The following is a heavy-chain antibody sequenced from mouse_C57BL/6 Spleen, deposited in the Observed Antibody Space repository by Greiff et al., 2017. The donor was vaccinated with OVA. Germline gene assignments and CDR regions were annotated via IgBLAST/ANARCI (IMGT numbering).Heavy chain of an antibody. CDR1: GYTFTDYY. Sequence: VQLQQSGPELVKPGASVKISCKASGYTFTDYYMNWVKQSHGKSLEWIGDINPNNGGTSYNQKFKGKATLTVDKSSSTAYMELRSLTSEDSAVYYCARELGRVFDYWGQGTTLTVSS. V-gene: IGHV1-26*01. J-gene: IGHJ2*01. CDR2: INPNNGGT. CDR3: ARELGRVFDY. D-gene: IGHD4-1*01.